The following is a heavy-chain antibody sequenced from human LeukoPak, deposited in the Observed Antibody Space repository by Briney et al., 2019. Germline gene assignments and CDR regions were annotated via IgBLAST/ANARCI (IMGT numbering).Heavy chain of an antibody. D-gene: IGHD1-14*01. CDR3: ARRTFYYYYGMDV. CDR2: IYYSGST. J-gene: IGHJ6*02. CDR1: GGSISSYY. Sequence: SETLSLTCTVSGGSISSYYWSWIRQPPGKGLEWIGYIYYSGSTNYNPSLKSRVTISADTSKNQFSLKLSSVTAADTAVYYCARRTFYYYYGMDVWGQGTTVTVSS. V-gene: IGHV4-59*01.